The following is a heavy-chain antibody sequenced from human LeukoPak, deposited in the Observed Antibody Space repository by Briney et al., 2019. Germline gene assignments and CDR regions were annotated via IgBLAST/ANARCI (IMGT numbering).Heavy chain of an antibody. Sequence: GGSLRLSRVASGFPFSTYNVHWVRQAPGKGLEWISYISSTSNTIYYGDSVKGRFIVSRDNAKNSLYLQMNSLRVEDTAVYYCASPSPPTGTTDGFDYWGQGTLVAVS. CDR3: ASPSPPTGTTDGFDY. D-gene: IGHD1-1*01. V-gene: IGHV3-48*01. CDR1: GFPFSTYN. CDR2: ISSTSNTI. J-gene: IGHJ4*02.